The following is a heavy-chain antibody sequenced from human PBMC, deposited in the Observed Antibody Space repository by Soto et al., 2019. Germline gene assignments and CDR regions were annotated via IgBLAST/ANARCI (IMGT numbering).Heavy chain of an antibody. CDR1: GGSITGGFSY. CDR2: IYYSGTA. D-gene: IGHD1-26*01. Sequence: QLQLRESGPGRVQPAQTLSLTCTVAGGSITGGFSYWTWVRQHPGKGLEWVGHIYYSGTAYYNPSLEGRVSLPVDPPQNRVSLTLSSVTAAATASYFCARSLPGGTVFYLDIWGEGTTVTVSS. CDR3: ARSLPGGTVFYLDI. V-gene: IGHV4-31*03. J-gene: IGHJ6*03.